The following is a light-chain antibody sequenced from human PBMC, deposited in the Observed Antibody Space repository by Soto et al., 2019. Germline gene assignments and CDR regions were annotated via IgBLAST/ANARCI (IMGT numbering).Light chain of an antibody. CDR2: DAS. CDR3: QQRSIWPQT. V-gene: IGKV3-11*01. J-gene: IGKJ5*01. CDR1: QSVSSY. Sequence: EIVLTQSPATLSLSPGERATLSCRASQSVSSYLAWYQQKPGQAPRLLIYDASNRATGVPARFSGSGSETDFTLTISSLEPEDFAVYYCQQRSIWPQTFGQGTRLEIK.